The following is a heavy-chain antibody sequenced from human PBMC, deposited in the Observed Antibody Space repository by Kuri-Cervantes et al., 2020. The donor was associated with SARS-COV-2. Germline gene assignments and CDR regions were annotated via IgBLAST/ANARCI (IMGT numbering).Heavy chain of an antibody. CDR2: IDWDDDK. Sequence: SGSTLVKPTQTLTLTCTFSGSSLNTSGMCVSWIRQPPGKALEWLARIDWDDDKYYNTSLKTRLTISKDTSKNQVVLTMTNMDPVDTATYYCARIQATTVIADYWGQGTLVTVSS. V-gene: IGHV2-70*11. CDR3: ARIQATTVIADY. J-gene: IGHJ4*02. D-gene: IGHD4-11*01. CDR1: GSSLNTSGMC.